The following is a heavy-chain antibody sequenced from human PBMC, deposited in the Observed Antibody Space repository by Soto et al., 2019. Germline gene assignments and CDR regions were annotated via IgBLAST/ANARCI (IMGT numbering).Heavy chain of an antibody. CDR2: MSHSGGT. Sequence: QVQLQQWGAGLLEPSETLSLTCAVYGGFVSSGSYYWSWIRQPPGKGLEWIGEMSHSGGTHFNPSLKSRVTISVDTSNNQFSLRMSSVTAADTALYYCARAGRGIATTVGAAFDFWGQGTMVTVSS. V-gene: IGHV4-34*01. CDR1: GGFVSSGSYY. CDR3: ARAGRGIATTVGAAFDF. J-gene: IGHJ3*01. D-gene: IGHD1-1*01.